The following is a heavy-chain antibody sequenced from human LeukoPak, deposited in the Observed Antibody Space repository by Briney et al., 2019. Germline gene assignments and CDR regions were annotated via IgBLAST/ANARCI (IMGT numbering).Heavy chain of an antibody. CDR2: ISSSSSTI. Sequence: GGSLRLSCAASGFTFSSYSMNWVRQAPGKGLEWVSYISSSSSTIYYADSVKGRFTISRDNAKNSLYLQMNSLRAEDTAVYYCARGRSQWLSSFDYWGQGTLVTVSS. CDR1: GFTFSSYS. CDR3: ARGRSQWLSSFDY. J-gene: IGHJ4*02. D-gene: IGHD6-19*01. V-gene: IGHV3-48*01.